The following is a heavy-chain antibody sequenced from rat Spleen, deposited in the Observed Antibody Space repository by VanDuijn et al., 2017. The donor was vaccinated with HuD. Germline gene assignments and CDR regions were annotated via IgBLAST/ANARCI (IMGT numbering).Heavy chain of an antibody. Sequence: EVQLVESDGGLVQPGRSLKLPCAASGFTFSDYYMAWARQAPTKGLEWVASISHEGKNTYFGDSVKGRFAISRDDAKSTLFLQMNSLRSEDTATYYCARHRAYWFAYWGQGTLVTVSS. J-gene: IGHJ3*01. V-gene: IGHV5-22*01. CDR3: ARHRAYWFAY. D-gene: IGHD4-1*01. CDR1: GFTFSDYY. CDR2: ISHEGKNT.